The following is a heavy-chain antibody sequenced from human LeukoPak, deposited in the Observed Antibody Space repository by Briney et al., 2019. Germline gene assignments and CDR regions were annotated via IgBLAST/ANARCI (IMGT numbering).Heavy chain of an antibody. J-gene: IGHJ5*02. D-gene: IGHD6-19*01. Sequence: SETLSLTCAVYGGSFSGYYWSWIRQPPGKGPEWIGEINHSGSTNYNPSLKSRVTISVDTSKNQFSLKLSSVTAADTAVYYCARGGPRGYSSGWYANNWFDPWGQGTLVTVSS. CDR2: INHSGST. V-gene: IGHV4-34*01. CDR3: ARGGPRGYSSGWYANNWFDP. CDR1: GGSFSGYY.